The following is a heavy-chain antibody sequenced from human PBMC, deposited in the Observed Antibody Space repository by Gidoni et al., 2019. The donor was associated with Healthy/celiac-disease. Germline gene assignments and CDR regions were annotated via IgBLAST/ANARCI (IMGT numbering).Heavy chain of an antibody. CDR3: AKSNYYGSGSYYKSRPDY. CDR2: ISGSGGST. CDR1: GFTFSSYA. Sequence: EVQLLESGGGLVQPGGSLRLSCAAPGFTFSSYAMSWVRQAPGKGLEWVAAISGSGGSTYDADSVKGRFTISRDNSKNTLYLQMNSLRAEDTAVYYWAKSNYYGSGSYYKSRPDYWGQGTLVTVSS. J-gene: IGHJ4*02. V-gene: IGHV3-23*01. D-gene: IGHD3-10*01.